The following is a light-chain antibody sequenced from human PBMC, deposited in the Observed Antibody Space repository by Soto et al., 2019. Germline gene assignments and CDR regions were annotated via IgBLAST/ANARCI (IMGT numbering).Light chain of an antibody. Sequence: QSVVTQPPSASGTPGQRVTISCSGSRSNIGSDSVIWYQHLPGVAPKLLIYSDDQRPSGVPERFSGSKSGTSASLAISGLQSEDEATYYCATWDDSLNGLVFGTGTKVTVL. CDR3: ATWDDSLNGLV. CDR2: SDD. CDR1: RSNIGSDS. V-gene: IGLV1-44*01. J-gene: IGLJ1*01.